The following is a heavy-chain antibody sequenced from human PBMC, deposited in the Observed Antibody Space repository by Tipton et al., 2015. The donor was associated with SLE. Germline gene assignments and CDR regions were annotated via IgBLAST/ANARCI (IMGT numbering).Heavy chain of an antibody. CDR2: ISYSGRPI. CDR3: ARDHYDNSGYDYVEPDALDV. V-gene: IGHV3-11*01. CDR1: GFTLTEYS. D-gene: IGHD3-22*01. J-gene: IGHJ6*04. Sequence: SLRLSCAVSGFTLTEYSMTWIRQAPGKGLEWVSYISYSGRPIYYADSVKGRFTISRDDAKNSLYLQMNNLRVEDTAVYYCARDHYDNSGYDYVEPDALDVWGKGTTVTVSS.